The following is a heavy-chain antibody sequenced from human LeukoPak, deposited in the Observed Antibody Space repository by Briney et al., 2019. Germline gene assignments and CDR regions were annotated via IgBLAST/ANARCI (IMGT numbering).Heavy chain of an antibody. Sequence: PSQTLSLTCTVSGGSISSGSYYWSWIRQPAGKGLEWIGRIYTSGSTNYNPSLKSRVTISVDTSKNQFSLKLSSVTAADTAVYYCARDWFGESLESRFDPWGQGTLVTVSS. CDR1: GGSISSGSYY. CDR2: IYTSGST. CDR3: ARDWFGESLESRFDP. V-gene: IGHV4-61*02. D-gene: IGHD3-10*01. J-gene: IGHJ5*02.